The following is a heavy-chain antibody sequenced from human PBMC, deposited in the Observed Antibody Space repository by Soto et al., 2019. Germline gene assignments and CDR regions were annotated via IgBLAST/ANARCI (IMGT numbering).Heavy chain of an antibody. CDR1: GGSISSSSYY. D-gene: IGHD3-3*01. V-gene: IGHV4-39*01. CDR2: IYYSGST. Sequence: SETLSLTCTVSGGSISSSSYYWGWIRQPPGKGLEWIGSIYYSGSTYYNPSLKSRVTISVDTSKNQFSLKLSSVTAADTAVYYCARHEERITIFGVVIMNLFDYWGQGTLVTVSS. J-gene: IGHJ4*02. CDR3: ARHEERITIFGVVIMNLFDY.